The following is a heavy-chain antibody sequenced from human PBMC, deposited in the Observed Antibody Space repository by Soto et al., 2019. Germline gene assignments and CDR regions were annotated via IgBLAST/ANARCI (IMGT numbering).Heavy chain of an antibody. J-gene: IGHJ5*02. D-gene: IGHD3-22*01. Sequence: QVQLVESGGGLVKPGGSLRLSCAASGFTFSDYYMNWIRQAPGKGLEWVSYITSSGRTTYYADSVKGRFTISRDNAKNSLYLQMNSLRAEDTAVYYCARDRGPSSGYYPYWFDPWGQGTLVTVSS. CDR2: ITSSGRTT. CDR1: GFTFSDYY. CDR3: ARDRGPSSGYYPYWFDP. V-gene: IGHV3-11*01.